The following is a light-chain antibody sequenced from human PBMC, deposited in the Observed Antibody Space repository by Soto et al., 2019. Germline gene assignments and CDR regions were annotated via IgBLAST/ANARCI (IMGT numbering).Light chain of an antibody. CDR1: SSNIGNNF. CDR3: GAWGGGLSAVA. Sequence: QAVVTQPPSVSAAPGQTVTISCSGTSSNIGNNFVSWYQQLPGTAPKLLIYDDNVRPSGVPDRFSGSKSGTSATLGITGLRTGDEADYYCGAWGGGLSAVAFGGGTKLTVL. J-gene: IGLJ2*01. V-gene: IGLV1-51*01. CDR2: DDN.